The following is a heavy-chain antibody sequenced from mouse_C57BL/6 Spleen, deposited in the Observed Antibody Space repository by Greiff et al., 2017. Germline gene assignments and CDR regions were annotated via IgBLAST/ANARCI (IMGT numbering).Heavy chain of an antibody. CDR2: IYWDDDK. J-gene: IGHJ3*01. CDR1: GFSLSTSGMG. V-gene: IGHV8-12*01. Sequence: QVTLKVSGPGILQSSQTLCLTCSFSGFSLSTSGMGVSWIRQPSGKGLEWLAPIYWDDDKRYNPSLKRRLTISKETSINQVFLKITSVDTADTATYNCARSGSGSAWFAYWGQGTLVTVSA. D-gene: IGHD3-2*02. CDR3: ARSGSGSAWFAY.